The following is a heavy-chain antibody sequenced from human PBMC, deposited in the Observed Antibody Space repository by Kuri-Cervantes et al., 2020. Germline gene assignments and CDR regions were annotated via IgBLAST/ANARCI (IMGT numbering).Heavy chain of an antibody. J-gene: IGHJ4*02. CDR2: IYHSGST. CDR3: ARGSVYGDYVRSTSLAY. V-gene: IGHV4-30-2*01. CDR1: GGSISSGGYS. Sequence: SCAVSGGSISSGGYSWSWIRQPPGKGLEWIGYIYHSGSTNYNPSLKSRVTISVDTSKNQFFLKLSSVTAADTAVYYCARGSVYGDYVRSTSLAYWGQGTRVTVSS. D-gene: IGHD4-17*01.